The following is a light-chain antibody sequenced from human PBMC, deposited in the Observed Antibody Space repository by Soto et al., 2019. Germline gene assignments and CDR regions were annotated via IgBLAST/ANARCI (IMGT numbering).Light chain of an antibody. V-gene: IGKV1-5*01. CDR1: QSISTW. CDR2: DSS. J-gene: IGKJ5*01. CDR3: QQYDSFPSP. Sequence: QMTQWPSAVAASVGDRVTITCRASQSISTWLSWYQQKPGRAPKLLIYDSSSLESGVPSRLSGSGSGTEFSLTISSLQPDDFATYYCQQYDSFPSPFGQGTRLAIK.